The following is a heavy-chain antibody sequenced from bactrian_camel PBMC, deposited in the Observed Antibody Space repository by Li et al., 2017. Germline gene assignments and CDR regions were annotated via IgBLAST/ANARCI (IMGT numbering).Heavy chain of an antibody. V-gene: IGHV3S53*01. J-gene: IGHJ6*01. Sequence: HVQLVESGGGSVQTGGSLRLSCIMTGYVSGDYCVGWFRLAPGKEREGVATIFDDGGSDYADSVKGRFTISHDDAKNTLYLDMNSLKPEDTAVYYCAIGLHLGIMGSWADAAMYFCARARHMRGAYCSMRPGASGNFGDWGQGTQVTVS. CDR3: AIGLHLGIMGSWADAAMYFCARARHMRGAYCSMRPGASGNFGD. CDR2: IFDDGGS. CDR1: GYVSGDYC. D-gene: IGHD7*01.